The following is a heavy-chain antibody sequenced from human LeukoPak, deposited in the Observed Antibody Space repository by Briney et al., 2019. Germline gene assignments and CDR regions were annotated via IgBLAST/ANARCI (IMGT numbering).Heavy chain of an antibody. CDR1: GGSISSGSYY. V-gene: IGHV4-61*02. D-gene: IGHD6-6*01. CDR3: ARDVAHSSSSTFDY. CDR2: IYTSGST. Sequence: SETLSLTCTVSGGSISSGSYYWSWIRQPAGKGLEWIGRIYTSGSTNYNPSLKSRVTISVDTSKNQFSLKLSSVTAADTVVYYCARDVAHSSSSTFDYWGQGTLVTVSS. J-gene: IGHJ4*02.